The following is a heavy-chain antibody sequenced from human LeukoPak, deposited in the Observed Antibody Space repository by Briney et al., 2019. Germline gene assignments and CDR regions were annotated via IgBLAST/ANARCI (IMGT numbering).Heavy chain of an antibody. CDR2: INSDTNIT. CDR1: GFTFNNYA. D-gene: IGHD1-1*01. V-gene: IGHV3-48*02. CDR3: VRDHDWSFDL. J-gene: IGHJ4*02. Sequence: PGGSLRLSCAASGFTFNNYAMSWVRQAPGKGLEWVSHINSDTNITPYTASVSGRFTISRDNAKNSLYLHVNSLRDEDTAVYYCVRDHDWSFDLWGQGALVTVSS.